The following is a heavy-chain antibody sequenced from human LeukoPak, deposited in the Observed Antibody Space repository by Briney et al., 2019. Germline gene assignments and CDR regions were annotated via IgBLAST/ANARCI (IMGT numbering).Heavy chain of an antibody. V-gene: IGHV3-48*01. CDR2: ISSSSGIM. D-gene: IGHD5-12*01. J-gene: IGHJ4*02. Sequence: GVLRLSCAASGFTFSTYNMNWVRQAPGKGLEWVSYISSSSGIMYYADSVKGRFTISRDNAKNSLYLQMNSLRAEDTAVYYCARDGWLRGQGTLVTVSS. CDR3: ARDGWL. CDR1: GFTFSTYN.